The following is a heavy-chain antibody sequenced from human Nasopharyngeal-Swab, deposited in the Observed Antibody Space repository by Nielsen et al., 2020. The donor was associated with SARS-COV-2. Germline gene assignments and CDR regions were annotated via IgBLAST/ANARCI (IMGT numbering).Heavy chain of an antibody. CDR1: GGSISSYY. V-gene: IGHV4-59*08. CDR3: ARLLTIFGVVSAAIDY. Sequence: SETLSLTCTVSGGSISSYYWSWIRQPPGKGLEWIGYIYYSGSTNYNPSLKSRVTISVDTSKNQFSLKLSSVTAADTAVYYCARLLTIFGVVSAAIDYWGQGTLVTVSS. CDR2: IYYSGST. D-gene: IGHD3-3*01. J-gene: IGHJ4*02.